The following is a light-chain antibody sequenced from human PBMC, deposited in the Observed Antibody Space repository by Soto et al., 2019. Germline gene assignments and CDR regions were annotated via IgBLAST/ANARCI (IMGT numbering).Light chain of an antibody. CDR3: SSYTRSSPLV. V-gene: IGLV2-14*03. J-gene: IGLJ1*01. CDR2: DVS. Sequence: QSALTQPASVSVSPGQSITISCTGTSSDVGGYNSVSWYQQHPGKAPKLMIYDVSNRPSGVSNRVSGSKSGNTASLTVSGLQAEDEADYLCSSYTRSSPLVFGTGTKLTVL. CDR1: SSDVGGYNS.